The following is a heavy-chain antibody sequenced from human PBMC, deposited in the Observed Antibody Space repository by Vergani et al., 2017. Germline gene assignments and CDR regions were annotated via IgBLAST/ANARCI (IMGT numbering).Heavy chain of an antibody. J-gene: IGHJ4*02. V-gene: IGHV4-34*11. Sequence: QVQLQQWGAGLLKPSETLSLTCAVYGGSFSGYYWSWIRQPPGKGLEWIGYIYYSGSTNYNPSLKSRVTISVDTSKNQFSLKLSSVTAADTAVYYCARGHGVAGYAYSYWGQGTLVTVSS. D-gene: IGHD6-19*01. CDR3: ARGHGVAGYAYSY. CDR2: IYYSGST. CDR1: GGSFSGYY.